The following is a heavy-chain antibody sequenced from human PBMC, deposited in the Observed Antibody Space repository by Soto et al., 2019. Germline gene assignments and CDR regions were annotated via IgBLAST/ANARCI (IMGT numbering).Heavy chain of an antibody. CDR1: GGTFSSYA. CDR3: ARAGGYYYYYGMDV. J-gene: IGHJ6*02. Sequence: QVQLVQSGAEVKKPGSSVKVSCKASGGTFSSYAISWVRQAPGQGLEWMGGIIPIFGTANYAQKCQGRVTITADDSTSTAYMELSSLRSEDTAVYYCARAGGYYYYYGMDVWGQGTTVTVSS. D-gene: IGHD1-26*01. V-gene: IGHV1-69*01. CDR2: IIPIFGTA.